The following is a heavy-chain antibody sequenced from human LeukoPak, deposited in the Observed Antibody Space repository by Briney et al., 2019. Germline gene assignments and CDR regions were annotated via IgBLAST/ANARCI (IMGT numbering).Heavy chain of an antibody. CDR2: ISSSSSDI. CDR1: GFTFSAFS. J-gene: IGHJ4*02. CDR3: ATGYTSGTRIDY. Sequence: GGSLRLSCAASGFTFSAFSMNWVRQAPGKGLEWVSAISSSSSDIYYTDSVKGRFTISRDNANNFLYLQVSSLRAEDTPVYYCATGYTSGTRIDYWGQGTLVSVSS. V-gene: IGHV3-21*01. D-gene: IGHD6-19*01.